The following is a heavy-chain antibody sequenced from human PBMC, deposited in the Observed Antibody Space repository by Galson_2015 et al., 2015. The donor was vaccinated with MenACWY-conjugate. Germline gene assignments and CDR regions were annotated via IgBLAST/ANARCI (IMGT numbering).Heavy chain of an antibody. D-gene: IGHD3-22*01. CDR2: TYYRSQWHY. CDR3: AREGSSRYHSDYFCCAS. V-gene: IGHV6-1*01. J-gene: IGHJ5*02. CDR1: GDRVSSNSAA. Sequence: CAISGDRVSSNSAAWNWIRQPPSRGFEWLGRTYYRSQWHYDYAVSVKGRMTINPDTSKNEISLQLHSVTPEDTAVYYCAREGSSRYHSDYFCCASWGQGTLVTVSS.